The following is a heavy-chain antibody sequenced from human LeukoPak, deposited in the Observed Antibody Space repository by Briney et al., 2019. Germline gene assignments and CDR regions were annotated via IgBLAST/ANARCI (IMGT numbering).Heavy chain of an antibody. CDR2: ISGSGGST. CDR3: TTDPQLLWFGELLVAFDI. V-gene: IGHV3-23*01. J-gene: IGHJ3*02. Sequence: PGGSLRLSCAGSGFTFSSYGMSWVRQAPGKGLEWVSAISGSGGSTYYADSVKGRFTISRDNSKNTLYLQMNSLKTEDTAVYYCTTDPQLLWFGELLVAFDIWGQGTMVTVSS. CDR1: GFTFSSYG. D-gene: IGHD3-10*01.